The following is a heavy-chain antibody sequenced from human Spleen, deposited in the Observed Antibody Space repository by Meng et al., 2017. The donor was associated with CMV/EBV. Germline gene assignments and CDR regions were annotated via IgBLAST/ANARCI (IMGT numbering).Heavy chain of an antibody. Sequence: GGSLRLSCAASGFTFSSYWMSWVRQAPGKGLEWVANIKQDGGEKSYVDSVRGRFTSSRDNTKNSLYLQMNSLRAEDTAVYYCARGTSDTAMARYFYYAMDVWGQGTTVTVSS. J-gene: IGHJ6*02. CDR2: IKQDGGEK. CDR1: GFTFSSYW. CDR3: ARGTSDTAMARYFYYAMDV. D-gene: IGHD5-18*01. V-gene: IGHV3-7*01.